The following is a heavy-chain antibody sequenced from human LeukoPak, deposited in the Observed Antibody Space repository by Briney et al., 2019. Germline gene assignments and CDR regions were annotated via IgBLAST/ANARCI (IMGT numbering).Heavy chain of an antibody. CDR3: ARAPSIAVAGGDWFDP. V-gene: IGHV4-39*01. J-gene: IGHJ5*02. CDR1: GGSISSSSYY. D-gene: IGHD6-19*01. Sequence: SETLSLTCTVSGGSISSSSYYWGWIRQPPGKGLEWIGSIYYSGSTYYNPSLKSRVTISVDTSKNQFSLKLSSVTAADTAVYYCARAPSIAVAGGDWFDPWGQRTLVTVSS. CDR2: IYYSGST.